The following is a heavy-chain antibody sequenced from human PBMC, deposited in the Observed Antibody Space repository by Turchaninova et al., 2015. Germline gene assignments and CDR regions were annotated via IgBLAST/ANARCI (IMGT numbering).Heavy chain of an antibody. CDR2: INHSGST. V-gene: IGHV4-34*01. CDR1: GGSLGGYY. Sequence: QVQLQQWGAGLLKPSETLSLTCAVYGGSLGGYYWSWFRHTQGKGLVLIGEINHSGSTNYNPSLKSRVTISVNTSKTQFSLKLSSVTAADTAVYDCSRGRGRFCSSTSCQRNNWFDPWGQGTLVTVSS. D-gene: IGHD2-2*01. CDR3: SRGRGRFCSSTSCQRNNWFDP. J-gene: IGHJ5*02.